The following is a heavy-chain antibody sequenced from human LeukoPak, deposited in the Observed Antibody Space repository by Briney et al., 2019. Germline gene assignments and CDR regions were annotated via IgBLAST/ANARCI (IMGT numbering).Heavy chain of an antibody. CDR2: IKIKTDGGTT. J-gene: IGHJ6*03. V-gene: IGHV3-15*01. CDR3: TTVGYSGSYYYYYYMDV. D-gene: IGHD1-26*01. CDR1: GFTFSSSA. Sequence: GGSLRLSCAASGFTFSSSAMSWVRQTPGKGLEWVGRIKIKTDGGTTDYAAPVKGRFTISRDDSKNTLYLQMNSLKTEDTAVYYCTTVGYSGSYYYYYYMDVWGKGTTVTVSS.